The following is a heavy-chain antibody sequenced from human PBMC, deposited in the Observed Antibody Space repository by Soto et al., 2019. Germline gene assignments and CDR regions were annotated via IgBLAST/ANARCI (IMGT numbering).Heavy chain of an antibody. V-gene: IGHV1-2*02. CDR2: IHPTSGAT. J-gene: IGHJ4*02. CDR3: LRGGYSCACDY. D-gene: IGHD5-18*01. Sequence: QVQLVQSGAEAKEPGASVKVSCQASGYSLTAHYIHWVRQTPGLGFEWMGWIHPTSGATKFAQKFQGRITSTRDTSIGTAYMELSRLTSDDTAIYYCLRGGYSCACDYWGQGTLVTVSS. CDR1: GYSLTAHY.